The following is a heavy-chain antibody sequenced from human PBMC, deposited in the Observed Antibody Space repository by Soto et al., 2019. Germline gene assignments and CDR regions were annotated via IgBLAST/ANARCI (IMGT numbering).Heavy chain of an antibody. CDR1: GFTFSSYG. V-gene: IGHV3-30*03. J-gene: IGHJ4*02. D-gene: IGHD3-9*01. Sequence: QVQLVESGGGVVQPGRSLRLSCAASGFTFSSYGMHWVRQAPGKGLEWVAVISYDGSNKYYADSVKGRFTISRDNSKNTLYLQMNSLRAEDTAVYYCARGTYYDILTGLLDYWGQGTLVTVSS. CDR2: ISYDGSNK. CDR3: ARGTYYDILTGLLDY.